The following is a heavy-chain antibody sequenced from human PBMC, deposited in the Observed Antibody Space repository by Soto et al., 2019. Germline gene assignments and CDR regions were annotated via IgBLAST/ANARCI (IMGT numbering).Heavy chain of an antibody. Sequence: EVQLLDSGGGVVQPGGSLRLSCTASGFTFSSFGMSWVRQAPGKGLECVSAISDDGGSTYHADSVKGRFTISRDNSKNSLYLQMSSLRAEDTAVYYCARDRGGYDRLYYYHGMDVWGQGTTVTVSS. D-gene: IGHD5-12*01. V-gene: IGHV3-23*01. CDR3: ARDRGGYDRLYYYHGMDV. CDR1: GFTFSSFG. J-gene: IGHJ6*02. CDR2: ISDDGGST.